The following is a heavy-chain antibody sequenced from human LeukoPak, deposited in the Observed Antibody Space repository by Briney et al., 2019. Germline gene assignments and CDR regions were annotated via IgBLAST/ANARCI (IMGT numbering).Heavy chain of an antibody. V-gene: IGHV3-48*01. CDR2: ISSSSSTI. Sequence: GGSLRPSCAASGFTFSSYSMNWVRQAPGKGLEWVSYISSSSSTIYYADSVKGRFTISRDNAKNSLYLQMNSLRAEDTAVYYCARDKGSSWSHPVVYWGQGTLVTVSS. CDR3: ARDKGSSWSHPVVY. CDR1: GFTFSSYS. D-gene: IGHD6-13*01. J-gene: IGHJ4*02.